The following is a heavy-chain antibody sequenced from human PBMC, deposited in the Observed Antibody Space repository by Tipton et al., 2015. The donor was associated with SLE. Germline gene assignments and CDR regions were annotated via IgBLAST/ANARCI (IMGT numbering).Heavy chain of an antibody. V-gene: IGHV4-61*05. Sequence: TLSLTCTVSGGSITSSSYYWGWIRQPPGMGLEWLAYVFYSGSSNFNRAHYNPSLMGRVTISVDTSRNQFSLRLTSVNAADTAVYYCANYHYDATGSQSVNYWGQGALVTVSS. CDR3: ANYHYDATGSQSVNY. D-gene: IGHD3-16*01. CDR1: GGSITSSSYY. CDR2: VFYSGSS. J-gene: IGHJ4*02.